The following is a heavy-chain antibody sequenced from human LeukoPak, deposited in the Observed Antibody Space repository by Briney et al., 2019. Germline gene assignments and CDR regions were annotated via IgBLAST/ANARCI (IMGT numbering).Heavy chain of an antibody. CDR1: GFTFSSYS. CDR3: ARDSFGYDFWSSYSQP. D-gene: IGHD3-3*01. J-gene: IGHJ5*02. Sequence: SGGSLRLSCAASGFTFSSYSMNWVRQAPGKGLEWVSSISSSSSYIYYADSVKGRFTIARDNAKNSLYLQMNSLRAEDTAVYYCARDSFGYDFWSSYSQPWGQGTLVTVSS. CDR2: ISSSSSYI. V-gene: IGHV3-21*01.